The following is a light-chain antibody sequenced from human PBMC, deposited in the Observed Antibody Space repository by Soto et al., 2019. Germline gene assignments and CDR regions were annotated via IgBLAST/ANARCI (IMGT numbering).Light chain of an antibody. V-gene: IGLV1-40*01. CDR3: QSYDSSRSPLYV. CDR1: SSNIGAGYD. CDR2: ANN. J-gene: IGLJ1*01. Sequence: QSVLTQPPSVSGSPGQRVSISCTCSSSNIGAGYDVRWYQHLPGTAPKLLIYANNNRPSGVPDRFSGSKSGTSASLAITGLQAEDEADYYCQSYDSSRSPLYVFGTGTKVTVL.